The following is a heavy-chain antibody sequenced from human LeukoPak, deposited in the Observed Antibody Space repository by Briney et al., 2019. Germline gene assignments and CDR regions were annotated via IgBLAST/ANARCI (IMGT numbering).Heavy chain of an antibody. CDR2: INSDGSST. V-gene: IGHV3-74*01. D-gene: IGHD1-26*01. Sequence: PGGSLRLSCAASGFTFSSYWMHWVRQAPGKGLVWVSRINSDGSSTSYADSVKGRFTISRDNSKNTLYLQMNSLRAEDTAVYYCAKDFPALGATGSYFDYWGQGTLVTVPS. CDR3: AKDFPALGATGSYFDY. J-gene: IGHJ4*02. CDR1: GFTFSSYW.